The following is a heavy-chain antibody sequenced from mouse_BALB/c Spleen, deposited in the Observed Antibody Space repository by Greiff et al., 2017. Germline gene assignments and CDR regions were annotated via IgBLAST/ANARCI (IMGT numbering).Heavy chain of an antibody. V-gene: IGHV2-6-7*01. CDR3: ARERHYGNYGLAY. Sequence: VKLMESGPGLVAPSQSLSITCTVSGFSLTGYGVNWVRQPPGKGLEWLGMIWGDGSTDYNSALKSRLSISKDNSKSQVFLKMNSLQTDDTARYYCARERHYGNYGLAYWGQGTLVTVSA. J-gene: IGHJ3*01. D-gene: IGHD2-1*01. CDR2: IWGDGST. CDR1: GFSLTGYG.